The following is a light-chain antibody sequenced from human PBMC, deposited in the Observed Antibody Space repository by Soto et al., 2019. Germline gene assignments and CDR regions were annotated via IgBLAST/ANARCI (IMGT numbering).Light chain of an antibody. Sequence: EIVLPQSPAPLSVSPGGSATLSCRASQSLSVPLAWYQQKPGQAPSLLIYSASRGAPGFPARFSGSGSGTHFTLTISSLQSEDFAVYYCQQYNNWPWTFGQGTKVDIK. CDR3: QQYNNWPWT. CDR2: SAS. V-gene: IGKV3-15*01. CDR1: QSLSVP. J-gene: IGKJ1*01.